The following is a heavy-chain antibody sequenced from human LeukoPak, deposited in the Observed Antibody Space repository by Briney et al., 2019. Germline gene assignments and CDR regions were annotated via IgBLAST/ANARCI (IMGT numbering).Heavy chain of an antibody. CDR3: AREAHTIFGVVIFDY. Sequence: PSETLSLTCTVSGGTISSYYWSWIRQPPGKGLEWIGYINYSGGTNYNPSLKSRVTISVDTSKNQFSLKLSSVTAADTAGYYCAREAHTIFGVVIFDYWGQGTLVTVSS. V-gene: IGHV4-59*01. CDR1: GGTISSYY. CDR2: INYSGGT. D-gene: IGHD3-3*01. J-gene: IGHJ4*02.